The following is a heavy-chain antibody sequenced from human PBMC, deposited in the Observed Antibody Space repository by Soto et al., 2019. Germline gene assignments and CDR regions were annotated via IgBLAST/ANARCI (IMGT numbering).Heavy chain of an antibody. CDR2: INHSGST. CDR1: GGSFSGYY. Sequence: PSETLSLTCAVYGGSFSGYYWSWIRQPPGKGLEWIGEINHSGSTNYNPPLKSRVTISVDTSKNQFSLKLSSVTAADTAVYYCARGQGPYRPRAFDIWGQGTTVTVS. V-gene: IGHV4-34*01. J-gene: IGHJ3*02. CDR3: ARGQGPYRPRAFDI. D-gene: IGHD6-6*01.